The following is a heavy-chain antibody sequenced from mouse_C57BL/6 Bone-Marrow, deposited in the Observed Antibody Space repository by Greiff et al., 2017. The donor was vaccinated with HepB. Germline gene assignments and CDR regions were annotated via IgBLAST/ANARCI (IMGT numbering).Heavy chain of an antibody. CDR3: AREGITTVVPYAMYY. V-gene: IGHV1-78*01. J-gene: IGHJ4*01. D-gene: IGHD1-1*01. CDR1: GYTFTDHT. Sequence: QVQLQQSDAELVKPGASVKISCKVSGYTFTDHTIHWMKQRPEQGMEWIGYIYPRDGSTKYNEQFKGKATLTADKSSSTAYMQLNSLTSEDSAVYFCAREGITTVVPYAMYYWGQGTSVTVSS. CDR2: IYPRDGST.